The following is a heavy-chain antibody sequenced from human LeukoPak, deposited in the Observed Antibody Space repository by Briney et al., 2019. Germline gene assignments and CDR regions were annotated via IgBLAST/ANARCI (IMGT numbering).Heavy chain of an antibody. J-gene: IGHJ3*02. D-gene: IGHD2-2*01. CDR3: AREVPRTSVYCSSTSCRFFDI. Sequence: KTSETLSLTCTVSGGSISSYYWSWIRQPPGKGLEWIGYIYYSGSTNYNPSLKSRVTISVDTSKNQFSLKLSSVTAADTAVYYCAREVPRTSVYCSSTSCRFFDIWGQGTMVTVSS. CDR1: GGSISSYY. CDR2: IYYSGST. V-gene: IGHV4-59*01.